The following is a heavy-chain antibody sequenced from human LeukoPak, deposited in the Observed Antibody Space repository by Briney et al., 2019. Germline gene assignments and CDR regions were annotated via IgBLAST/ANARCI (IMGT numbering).Heavy chain of an antibody. D-gene: IGHD6-13*01. J-gene: IGHJ4*02. Sequence: GGSLRLSRAASGFTFSSYAMHWVRQAPGKGLEWVSSISSSSRNIYYADSVKGRFTISRDSAENSLYLQMNSLRAEDTAVYYCARGGAAAGTPYYFDYWGQGTLVTVSS. CDR3: ARGGAAAGTPYYFDY. CDR1: GFTFSSYA. V-gene: IGHV3-21*01. CDR2: ISSSSRNI.